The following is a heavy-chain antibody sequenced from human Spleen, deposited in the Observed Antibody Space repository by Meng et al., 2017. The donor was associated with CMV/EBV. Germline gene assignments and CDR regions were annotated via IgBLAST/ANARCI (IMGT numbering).Heavy chain of an antibody. Sequence: GESLKISCAASGFTFNTYAMHWVRQAPGKGLEWVAVISYDGSNKYTADSVQGRLTISRDNSKNNLYLQMNSLTVEDTAVYYCVRDQGGESMIAVLIERFGMDVWGQGTTVTVSS. J-gene: IGHJ6*02. V-gene: IGHV3-30*04. CDR2: ISYDGSNK. CDR3: VRDQGGESMIAVLIERFGMDV. CDR1: GFTFNTYA. D-gene: IGHD3-22*01.